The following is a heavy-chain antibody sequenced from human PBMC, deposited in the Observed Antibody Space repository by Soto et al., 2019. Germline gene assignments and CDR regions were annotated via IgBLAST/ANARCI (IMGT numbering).Heavy chain of an antibody. CDR2: IYYSGST. CDR3: ARGEYYGSGNYFDY. V-gene: IGHV4-30-4*01. J-gene: IGHJ4*02. Sequence: SETLSLTCTVSGGSISSGDYYWSWIRQPPGKGLEWIGYIYYSGSTYYNPSLKSRVTISVDTSKNQFSLKLSSVTAADTAVYYCARGEYYGSGNYFDYWGQGTLVTVSS. CDR1: GGSISSGDYY. D-gene: IGHD3-10*01.